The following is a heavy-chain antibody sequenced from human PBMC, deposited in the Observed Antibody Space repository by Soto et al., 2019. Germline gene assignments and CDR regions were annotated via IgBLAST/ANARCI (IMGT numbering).Heavy chain of an antibody. CDR3: AREHIVVVTARPAGDNSYYYGRDV. J-gene: IGHJ6*02. Sequence: SVKVSCKASGGTFSSYAISWVRQAPGQGLEWMGGIIPIFGTANYAQKFQGRVTITADKSTSTAYMELSSLRSEDTAVYYCAREHIVVVTARPAGDNSYYYGRDVWDRGTTFTVSS. D-gene: IGHD2-21*02. V-gene: IGHV1-69*06. CDR2: IIPIFGTA. CDR1: GGTFSSYA.